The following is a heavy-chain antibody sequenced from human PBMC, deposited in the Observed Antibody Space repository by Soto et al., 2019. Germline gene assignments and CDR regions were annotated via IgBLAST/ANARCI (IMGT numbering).Heavy chain of an antibody. V-gene: IGHV1-46*01. Sequence: ASVKVSFKXSGHTFTSYYIHWVRQAPGQGLEWMGVINPSGGSTTYAQRFQGRVIMTRDTSTSTVYMQLSSLSSGDTAVYYCARTALDYVCDYWGQGTLVTVSS. J-gene: IGHJ4*02. D-gene: IGHD4-17*01. CDR3: ARTALDYVCDY. CDR1: GHTFTSYY. CDR2: INPSGGST.